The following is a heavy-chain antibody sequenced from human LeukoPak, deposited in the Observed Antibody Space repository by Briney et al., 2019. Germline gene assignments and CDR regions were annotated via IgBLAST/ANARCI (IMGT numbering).Heavy chain of an antibody. D-gene: IGHD1-26*01. CDR2: ISSSGRTV. V-gene: IGHV3-48*04. CDR3: ARQIVGATGLDY. J-gene: IGHJ4*02. Sequence: GGSLRLSCAASGFTFSSYSMNWVRQAPGKGLEWVSYISSSGRTVYYADSVKGRFTISRDNAKDSLYLQMNSLRAEDTAVYYCARQIVGATGLDYWGQGTLVTVSS. CDR1: GFTFSSYS.